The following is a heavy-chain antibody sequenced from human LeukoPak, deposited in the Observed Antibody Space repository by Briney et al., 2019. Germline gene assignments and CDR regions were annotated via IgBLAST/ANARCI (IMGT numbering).Heavy chain of an antibody. V-gene: IGHV3-48*01. CDR2: ISSSSSTI. CDR3: ARGLRGDY. D-gene: IGHD5-12*01. Sequence: GGSLRLSCAVSGLTFCSHSMNWVRQAPGKGLEWLSHISSSSSTIYYADSVKGRFTISRDNAKNSLHLQMNSLRAEDTAVYYCARGLRGDYWGQGTLVTVSS. CDR1: GLTFCSHS. J-gene: IGHJ4*02.